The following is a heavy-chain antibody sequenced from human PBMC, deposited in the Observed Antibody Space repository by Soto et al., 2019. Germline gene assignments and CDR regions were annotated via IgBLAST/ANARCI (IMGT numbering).Heavy chain of an antibody. J-gene: IGHJ6*03. CDR2: INAGNGNT. D-gene: IGHD6-13*01. CDR3: ARGKQQLTFYDYYYMDV. Sequence: QVQLVQSGAEVKKPGASVKVSCKASGYTFTSYAMHWVRQAPGQRLEWMGWINAGNGNTKYSQKFQGRVTITRDTSASTAYMELSSLRSEDTAVYYCARGKQQLTFYDYYYMDVWGKGTTVTVSS. CDR1: GYTFTSYA. V-gene: IGHV1-3*01.